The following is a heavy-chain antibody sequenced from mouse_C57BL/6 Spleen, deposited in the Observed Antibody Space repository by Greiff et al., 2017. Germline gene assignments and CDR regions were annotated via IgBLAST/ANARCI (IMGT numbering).Heavy chain of an antibody. CDR1: GYTFTSYW. J-gene: IGHJ2*01. Sequence: QVQLQQPGAELVMPGASVKLSCKASGYTFTSYWMHWVKQRPGQGLEWIGEIDPSDSYTNYKQKFKGKSTLTVDKPSSTAYMQLSSLTSEDSAVYYCAREDKDYWGQGTTLTVSS. V-gene: IGHV1-69*01. D-gene: IGHD3-3*01. CDR2: IDPSDSYT. CDR3: AREDKDY.